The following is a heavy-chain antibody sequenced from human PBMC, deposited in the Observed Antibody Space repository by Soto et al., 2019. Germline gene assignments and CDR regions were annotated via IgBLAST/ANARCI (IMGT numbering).Heavy chain of an antibody. D-gene: IGHD3-3*01. Sequence: EVQLVESGGGLVQPGGSLRLSCAASGFSFSSKWMHWVRHAPGKGLVWVSRINTDGSSTSHADFVKGRFTISRDNAKNTLYLQMNSLRTEDTAVYYCAREDFGVISVAYFDYWGQGTLVTVSS. V-gene: IGHV3-74*01. J-gene: IGHJ4*02. CDR3: AREDFGVISVAYFDY. CDR2: INTDGSST. CDR1: GFSFSSKW.